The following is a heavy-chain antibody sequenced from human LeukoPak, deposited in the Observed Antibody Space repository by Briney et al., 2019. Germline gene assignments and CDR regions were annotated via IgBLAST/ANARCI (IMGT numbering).Heavy chain of an antibody. CDR1: GYTFSSYG. CDR2: ISAYNGNT. V-gene: IGHV1-18*01. D-gene: IGHD3-10*01. J-gene: IGHJ3*02. Sequence: KPGASVKVSCKASGYTFSSYGISWVRQAPGQGREGMGWISAYNGNTNYAQQFQGRVTMITDTSTSTAYMELRSLRSDDTAVYYCARDGFFGSGIVGAFDIWGQGTMVTVSS. CDR3: ARDGFFGSGIVGAFDI.